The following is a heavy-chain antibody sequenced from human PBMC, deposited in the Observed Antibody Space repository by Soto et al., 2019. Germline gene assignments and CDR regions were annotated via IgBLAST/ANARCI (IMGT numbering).Heavy chain of an antibody. Sequence: EVQSVESGGGLVQPGGSLRLSCAVSGFTFSGFWMTWVRQAPGKGLEWVANIKQDGSEKYYVDSVKGRFTISRDNAKNSLYLQMNSLRAEDTAVYYCARGKGGGYYGLDVWGQGTTVTVSS. V-gene: IGHV3-7*01. D-gene: IGHD3-16*01. CDR3: ARGKGGGYYGLDV. J-gene: IGHJ6*02. CDR1: GFTFSGFW. CDR2: IKQDGSEK.